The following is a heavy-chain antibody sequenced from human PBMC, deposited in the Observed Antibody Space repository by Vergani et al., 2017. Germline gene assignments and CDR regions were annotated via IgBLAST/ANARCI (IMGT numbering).Heavy chain of an antibody. CDR1: GGSISSGDYF. Sequence: QVQLQESGPGLVKPSQTLSRICTVSGGSISSGDYFRSWLRQPPEKGLEWVGYIHYSGSTNYNPSLKSRVTISVDTSKNQFSLKLSAVTAADTAVYYCARDRGCRSTICLHDSWGQGKMVTV. V-gene: IGHV4-61*08. D-gene: IGHD2-2*01. J-gene: IGHJ3*02. CDR3: ARDRGCRSTICLHDS. CDR2: IHYSGST.